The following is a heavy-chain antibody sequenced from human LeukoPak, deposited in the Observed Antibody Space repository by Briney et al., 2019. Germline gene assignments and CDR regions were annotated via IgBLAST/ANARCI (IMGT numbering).Heavy chain of an antibody. CDR2: ISAYNGNT. D-gene: IGHD2-2*01. CDR3: ARSKDIVVVPAALYAGQYYYGMDV. Sequence: GASVKVSCKASGYTFTGYYMHWVRQAPGQGLEWMGWISAYNGNTNYAQKLQGRVTMTTDTSTSTAYMELRSLRSDDTAVYYCARSKDIVVVPAALYAGQYYYGMDVWGQGTTVTVSS. J-gene: IGHJ6*02. CDR1: GYTFTGYY. V-gene: IGHV1-18*04.